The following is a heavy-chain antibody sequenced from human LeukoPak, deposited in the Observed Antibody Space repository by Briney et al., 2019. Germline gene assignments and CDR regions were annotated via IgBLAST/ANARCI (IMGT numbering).Heavy chain of an antibody. J-gene: IGHJ6*03. CDR1: GGSISSSSYY. Sequence: KPSETLSLTCTVSGGSISSSSYYWGWIRQPPGKGLEWIGYIYYSGSTNYNPSLKSRVTISVDTSKNQCSLKLSSVTAADTAVYYCARGVGGGRFLEYYYYYYMDVWGKGTTVTVSS. V-gene: IGHV4-61*05. D-gene: IGHD3-3*01. CDR3: ARGVGGGRFLEYYYYYYMDV. CDR2: IYYSGST.